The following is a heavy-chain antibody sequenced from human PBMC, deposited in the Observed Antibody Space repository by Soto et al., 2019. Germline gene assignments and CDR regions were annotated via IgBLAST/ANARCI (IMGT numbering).Heavy chain of an antibody. Sequence: QVQLVESGGGVVQPGRSLRLSCAASGFTFSSYAMHWVRQAPGKGLEWVAVISYDGSNKYYADSVKGRFTISRDNSKNTLYLQMNSLRAEDTAVYYCARGDCSSTSCPRSYYYYGMDVW. CDR3: ARGDCSSTSCPRSYYYYGMDV. CDR1: GFTFSSYA. J-gene: IGHJ6*01. CDR2: ISYDGSNK. V-gene: IGHV3-30-3*01. D-gene: IGHD2-2*01.